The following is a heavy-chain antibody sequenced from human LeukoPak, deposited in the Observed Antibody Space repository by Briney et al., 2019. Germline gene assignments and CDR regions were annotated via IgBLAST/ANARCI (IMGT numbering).Heavy chain of an antibody. CDR2: ITQSAST. Sequence: PWETLSLTCAVYGGSFSGYYWSWIRQPPGKGLEWIGEITQSASTNYNPSLKSRVTISVDTSKNQFSLKLSSVTAADTAVYYCARVKPGYQLWRIGGPFDYWGQGTLVTVFS. CDR3: ARVKPGYQLWRIGGPFDY. CDR1: GGSFSGYY. J-gene: IGHJ4*02. V-gene: IGHV4-34*01. D-gene: IGHD2-2*01.